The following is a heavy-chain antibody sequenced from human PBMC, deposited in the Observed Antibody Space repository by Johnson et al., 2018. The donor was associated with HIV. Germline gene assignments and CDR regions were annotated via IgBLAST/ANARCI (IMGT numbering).Heavy chain of an antibody. CDR3: ASTGSGSDDAFDI. D-gene: IGHD3-10*01. CDR1: GFTFSSYW. CDR2: IKQDGSEK. V-gene: IGHV3-7*01. Sequence: MQLVESGGGLVQPGGSLRLSCAASGFTFSSYWMSWVRQAPGKGLEWVANIKQDGSEKYYVDSVKGRFTISRDNAKNSLYLQMNSLRAEDTAVYYCASTGSGSDDAFDIWGQGTMVTVSS. J-gene: IGHJ3*02.